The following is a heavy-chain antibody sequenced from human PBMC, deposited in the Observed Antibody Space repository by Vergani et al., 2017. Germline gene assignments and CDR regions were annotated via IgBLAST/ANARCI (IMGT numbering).Heavy chain of an antibody. Sequence: QVKLQESGPGLVKPSETLSLTCTVSGASVNSYYCSWIRQPPGKGLEWMGYVSFRGDTTYDPTVKGRITITLNTSSNQFSLYLTSVTAADTAVYYCARSRIYYGAGSPDYWGQGTLVTVSS. CDR3: ARSRIYYGAGSPDY. J-gene: IGHJ4*02. CDR2: VSFRGDT. CDR1: GASVNSYY. D-gene: IGHD3-10*01. V-gene: IGHV4-59*02.